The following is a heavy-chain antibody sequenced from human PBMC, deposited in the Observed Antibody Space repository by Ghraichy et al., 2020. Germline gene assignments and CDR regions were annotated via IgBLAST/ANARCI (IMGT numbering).Heavy chain of an antibody. CDR3: ARGRIVVVPAAPIKKHWYFDL. V-gene: IGHV4-34*01. Sequence: SETLSLTCAVYGGSFSGYYWSWIRQPPGKGLEWIGEINHSGSTNYNPSLKSRVTISVDTSKNQFSLKLSSVTAADTAVYYCARGRIVVVPAAPIKKHWYFDLWGRGTLVTVSA. CDR1: GGSFSGYY. CDR2: INHSGST. J-gene: IGHJ2*01. D-gene: IGHD2-2*01.